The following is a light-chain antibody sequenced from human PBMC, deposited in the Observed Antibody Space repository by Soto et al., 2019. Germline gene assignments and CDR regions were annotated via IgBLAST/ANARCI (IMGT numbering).Light chain of an antibody. Sequence: QSALTQPASVSGSPGQSITISCTGTSSDVGIHKYVSWYQHHPGKAPKLMIFEVSNRPSGISTRFSGSKSGNTASLTISGLQAEDEADYDCSSYTASSTLVFGGGTQLTVL. CDR3: SSYTASSTLV. CDR1: SSDVGIHKY. V-gene: IGLV2-14*01. CDR2: EVS. J-gene: IGLJ3*02.